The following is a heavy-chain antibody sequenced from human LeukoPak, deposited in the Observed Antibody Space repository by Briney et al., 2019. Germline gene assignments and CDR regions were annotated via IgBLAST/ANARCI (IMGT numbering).Heavy chain of an antibody. V-gene: IGHV3-30*02. CDR3: AKDTPPYSSGWYLYYYYYYMDV. CDR1: GFTFSSYG. D-gene: IGHD6-19*01. Sequence: PGGSLRLSCAASGFTFSSYGMHWVRQAPGKGLEWVAFIRYDGSNTYYADPVKGRFTISRDNSKNTLYLQMNSLRAEDTAVYSCAKDTPPYSSGWYLYYYYYYMDVWGKGTTVTVSS. CDR2: IRYDGSNT. J-gene: IGHJ6*03.